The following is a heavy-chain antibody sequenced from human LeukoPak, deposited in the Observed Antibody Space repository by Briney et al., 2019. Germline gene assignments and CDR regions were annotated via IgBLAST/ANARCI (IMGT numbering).Heavy chain of an antibody. Sequence: PSETLSLTCAVYGGSFSGYYWSWIRQPPGKGLEWIGEINHSGSTNYNPSLKSRVTISVDTSKNQFSLKLSSVTAADTAVYYCARARGYVWGSYRRNYFDYWGQGTLVTVSS. CDR1: GGSFSGYY. V-gene: IGHV4-34*01. CDR2: INHSGST. J-gene: IGHJ4*02. D-gene: IGHD3-16*02. CDR3: ARARGYVWGSYRRNYFDY.